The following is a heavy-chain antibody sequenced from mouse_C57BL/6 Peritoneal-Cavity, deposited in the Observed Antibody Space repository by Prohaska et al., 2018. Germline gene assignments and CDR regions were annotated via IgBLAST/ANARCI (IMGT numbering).Heavy chain of an antibody. CDR1: DSEVFPIAY. CDR3: ARNDYDEGGYYAMDY. CDR2: ILPSIGRT. Sequence: QVHLQQSGSELRSPGSSVKLSCKDFDSEVFPIAYMSWVRQKLGHGFEWIGGILPSIGRTIYGEKFEDKATLDADTLSNTAYLELNSLTSEDSAIYYCARNDYDEGGYYAMDYWGQGTSVTVSS. D-gene: IGHD2-4*01. V-gene: IGHV15-2*01. J-gene: IGHJ4*01.